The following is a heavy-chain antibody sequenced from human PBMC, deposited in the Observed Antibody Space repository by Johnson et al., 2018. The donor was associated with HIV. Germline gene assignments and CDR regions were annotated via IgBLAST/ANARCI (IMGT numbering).Heavy chain of an antibody. V-gene: IGHV3-66*02. D-gene: IGHD1-14*01. CDR2: INAGGDT. CDR3: ARDDRPDGFDI. J-gene: IGHJ3*02. Sequence: VLLVESGGGLVQPGRSLRLSCPASGFTFSESCMSWVRQAPGKGLEWVSVINAGGDTYYADSAKGRFTISRDRSKNTVSFQMNSLRVEDTAVYYCARDDRPDGFDIWGQGTMVTVSS. CDR1: GFTFSESC.